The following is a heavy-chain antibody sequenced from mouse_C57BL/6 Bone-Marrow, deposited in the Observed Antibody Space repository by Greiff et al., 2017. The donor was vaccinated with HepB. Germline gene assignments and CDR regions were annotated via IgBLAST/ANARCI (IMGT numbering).Heavy chain of an antibody. CDR2: IYPGSGST. J-gene: IGHJ1*03. CDR1: GYTFTSYW. D-gene: IGHD1-1*01. V-gene: IGHV1-55*01. Sequence: QVQLQQPGAELVKPGASVKMSCKASGYTFTSYWITWVKQRPGQGLEWIGDIYPGSGSTNYNEKFKSKATLTVDTSSSTAYMQLSSLTSEDSAVYYCARSNYGSSSYWYFDVRGTGTTVTVSS. CDR3: ARSNYGSSSYWYFDV.